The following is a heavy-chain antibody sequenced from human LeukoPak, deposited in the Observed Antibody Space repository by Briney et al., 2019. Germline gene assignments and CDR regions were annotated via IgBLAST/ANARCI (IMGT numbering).Heavy chain of an antibody. CDR1: GFTYSSYS. CDR3: ARDLAYCGGDCYSDGN. Sequence: GGSLRLSSAASGFTYSSYSMNWVRQAPGKGLEWVSYISSSSSTIYYADSVKGRFTISRDNAKNSLYLQMNSLRAEDTAVYYCARDLAYCGGDCYSDGNWGQGTLVTVSS. J-gene: IGHJ4*02. V-gene: IGHV3-48*01. CDR2: ISSSSSTI. D-gene: IGHD2-21*01.